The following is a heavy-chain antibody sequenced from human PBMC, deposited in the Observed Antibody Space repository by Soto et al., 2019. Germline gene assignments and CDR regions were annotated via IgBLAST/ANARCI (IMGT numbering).Heavy chain of an antibody. CDR3: ARCSNRCLWALDD. J-gene: IGHJ4*01. CDR2: ISSSSSTI. CDR1: GFTFSSYS. D-gene: IGHD2-2*01. Sequence: GGSLRLSCAASGFTFSSYSMNWVRQAPGKGLEWVSYISSSSSTIYYADSVKGRFIISRDNAKNSLYLQMNSLRADDTAVYYNARCSNRCLWALDDWGQGAPVTVSS. V-gene: IGHV3-48*01.